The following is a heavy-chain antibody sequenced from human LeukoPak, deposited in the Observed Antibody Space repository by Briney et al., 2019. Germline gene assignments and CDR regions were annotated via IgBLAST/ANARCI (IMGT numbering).Heavy chain of an antibody. J-gene: IGHJ4*02. CDR3: AREGYYGSGSPPSLYFDY. D-gene: IGHD3-10*01. Sequence: GGSLRLSCAASGFTFSSYGMHWVRQAPGKGLEWVAVTSSDLNVKLYADSVKGRYTISRDNSRSTLYLQMNSLRPEDTAIYYCAREGYYGSGSPPSLYFDYWGQGTLVTVSS. V-gene: IGHV3-30*03. CDR2: TSSDLNVK. CDR1: GFTFSSYG.